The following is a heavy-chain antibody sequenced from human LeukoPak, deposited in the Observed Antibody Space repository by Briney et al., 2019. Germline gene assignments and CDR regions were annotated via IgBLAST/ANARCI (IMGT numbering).Heavy chain of an antibody. CDR3: ARAGLVVMEAFDP. J-gene: IGHJ5*02. D-gene: IGHD2-8*02. CDR1: GDSVSNGNYY. CDR2: IYYTGST. Sequence: SETLSLTCTVSGDSVSNGNYYWSWLRQPPGKALEWIGYIYYTGSTYYNPSLEGRVTISVDTSRNQFSVKLSSVTAADTAVYYCARAGLVVMEAFDPWGQGTLVTVSS. V-gene: IGHV4-61*01.